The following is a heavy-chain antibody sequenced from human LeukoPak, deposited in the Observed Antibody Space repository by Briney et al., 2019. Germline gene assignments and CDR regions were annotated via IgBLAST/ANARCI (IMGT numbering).Heavy chain of an antibody. CDR1: GIXFSRSW. V-gene: IGHV3-74*01. J-gene: IGHJ6*02. CDR3: ARGNYFGMDV. CDR2: INNDGSST. Sequence: PGGSLRLSCAASGIXFSRSWIHWVRQAPGKGLVWVSHINNDGSSTNYADSVKGRFTISRDNAKNTLYLQMDSLRAEDTAVYSCARGNYFGMDVWGQGTTVTVSS.